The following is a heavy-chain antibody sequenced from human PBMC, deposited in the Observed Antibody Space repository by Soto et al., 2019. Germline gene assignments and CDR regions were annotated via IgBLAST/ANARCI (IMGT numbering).Heavy chain of an antibody. CDR3: AKATATGGGAFDI. V-gene: IGHV3-23*01. CDR1: GSTCSSYD. D-gene: IGHD2-8*02. Sequence: GGSLRLSCAASGSTCSSYDMSWVRQAPGKGLEWVSTILVDGRTFYVDSVKGRFTISRDNSKNTVYLQMNSLTAGDTALYYCAKATATGGGAFDICGQGTMVTVSS. CDR2: ILVDGRT. J-gene: IGHJ3*02.